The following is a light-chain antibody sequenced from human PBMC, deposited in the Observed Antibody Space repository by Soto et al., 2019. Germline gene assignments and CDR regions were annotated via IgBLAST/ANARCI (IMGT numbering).Light chain of an antibody. CDR2: RNN. Sequence: QSVLTQPPSASGTPGQRVTISCSGSSSNIGSNTVQWYKQLPGTAPKLLIYRNNQRPSGVPDRFSGSKSGTSASLAITGLPFSDGAHYYCATWEDSLYGPVFGGGTKLTVL. CDR1: SSNIGSNT. CDR3: ATWEDSLYGPV. V-gene: IGLV1-44*01. J-gene: IGLJ2*01.